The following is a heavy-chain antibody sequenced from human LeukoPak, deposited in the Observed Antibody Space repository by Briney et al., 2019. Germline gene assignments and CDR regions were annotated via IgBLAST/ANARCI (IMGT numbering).Heavy chain of an antibody. V-gene: IGHV4-59*08. D-gene: IGHD5-24*01. CDR3: ARLLRSRDGYNYFVY. CDR1: GGSISSYY. Sequence: SETLSLTCTVSGGSISSYYWSWIRQPPGKGLEWIGYIYYSGSTNYNPSLKSRVTISVDTSKNQFSLKLSSVTAADTAMYYCARLLRSRDGYNYFVYWGQGTLVTVSS. J-gene: IGHJ4*02. CDR2: IYYSGST.